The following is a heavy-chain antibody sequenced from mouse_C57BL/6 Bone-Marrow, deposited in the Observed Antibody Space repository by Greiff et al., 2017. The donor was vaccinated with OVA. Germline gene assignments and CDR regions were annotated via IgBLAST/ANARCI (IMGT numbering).Heavy chain of an antibody. Sequence: EVQLQESGGGLVKPGGSLKLSCAASGFTFSSYAMSWVRQTPEKRLEWVATISDGGSYTYYPDNVKGRFTISRDNAKNNLYLQMSHLKSEGTAMYYCARDEGYYGSSYDYWGQGTTLTVSS. V-gene: IGHV5-4*01. D-gene: IGHD1-1*01. CDR3: ARDEGYYGSSYDY. CDR1: GFTFSSYA. J-gene: IGHJ2*01. CDR2: ISDGGSYT.